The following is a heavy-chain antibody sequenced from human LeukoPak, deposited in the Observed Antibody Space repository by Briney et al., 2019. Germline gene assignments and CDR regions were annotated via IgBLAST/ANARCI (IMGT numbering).Heavy chain of an antibody. CDR1: GGSFSGYY. Sequence: SETLSLTCAVYGGSFSGYYWSWIRQPPGKGLEWIGEINHSGSTNYNPSLKSRVTISVETSKNQFSLKLSSVTAADTAVYYCARAPAYYYDSSGFRAFDIWGQGTMVTVSS. CDR2: INHSGST. J-gene: IGHJ3*02. V-gene: IGHV4-34*01. D-gene: IGHD3-22*01. CDR3: ARAPAYYYDSSGFRAFDI.